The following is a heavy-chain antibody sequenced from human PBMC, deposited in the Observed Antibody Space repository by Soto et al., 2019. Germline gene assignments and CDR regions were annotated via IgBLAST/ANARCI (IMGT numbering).Heavy chain of an antibody. Sequence: GASVKVSCKASGGTFSSYAISWVRQAPGQGLEWMGGIIPIFGTANYAQKFQGRVTITADESTSTAYMELSSLRSEDTAVYYCATAAYSSPWSFDYWGQGTLVTVSS. CDR1: GGTFSSYA. J-gene: IGHJ4*02. V-gene: IGHV1-69*13. D-gene: IGHD6-13*01. CDR3: ATAAYSSPWSFDY. CDR2: IIPIFGTA.